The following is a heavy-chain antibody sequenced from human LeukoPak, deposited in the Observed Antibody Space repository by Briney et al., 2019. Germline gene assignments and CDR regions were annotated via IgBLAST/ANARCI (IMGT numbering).Heavy chain of an antibody. Sequence: PGRSLRLSCTASGFTFGAYPMSWFRQAPGKGLEWVGFIRSKGYGGTTEYAASVKGRFTISRDDSKNIAYLQMNSLKTEDTAVYFCTRDYGDAEYWGQGTLVTVSS. CDR3: TRDYGDAEY. CDR1: GFTFGAYP. CDR2: IRSKGYGGTT. D-gene: IGHD4-17*01. V-gene: IGHV3-49*03. J-gene: IGHJ4*02.